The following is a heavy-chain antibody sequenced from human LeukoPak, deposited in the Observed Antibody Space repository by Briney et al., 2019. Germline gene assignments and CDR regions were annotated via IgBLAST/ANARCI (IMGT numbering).Heavy chain of an antibody. D-gene: IGHD6-6*01. CDR1: GYTLTELS. J-gene: IGHJ5*02. Sequence: ASVKVSCKVSGYTLTELSIHWVRQAPGKGLEWMGGFDPEDGKTIYPQKFQGRVTMTEDTSTATAYMALSSLRSEDTAVYYCIAKLEFSRSSLSVYNWFGHWGQGTLVTVSS. CDR2: FDPEDGKT. V-gene: IGHV1-24*01. CDR3: IAKLEFSRSSLSVYNWFGH.